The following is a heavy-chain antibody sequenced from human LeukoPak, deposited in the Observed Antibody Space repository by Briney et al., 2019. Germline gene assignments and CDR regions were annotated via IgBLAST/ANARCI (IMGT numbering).Heavy chain of an antibody. V-gene: IGHV3-23*01. CDR3: AKDLTTVVTPMDY. CDR1: GFTSSRYW. D-gene: IGHD4-23*01. Sequence: PGGSLRLSCAASGFTSSRYWMSWVRQAPGKGLEWVSAISGSGGSTYYADSVKGRFTISRDNSKNTLYLQMNSLRAEDTAVYYCAKDLTTVVTPMDYWGQGTLVTVSS. CDR2: ISGSGGST. J-gene: IGHJ4*02.